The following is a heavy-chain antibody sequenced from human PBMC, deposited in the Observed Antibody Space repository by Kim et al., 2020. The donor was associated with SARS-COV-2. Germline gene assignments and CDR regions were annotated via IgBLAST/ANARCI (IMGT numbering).Heavy chain of an antibody. J-gene: IGHJ4*02. Sequence: KASQTFQGKVTITRDTSANTAYMDLRSLTFEDTAIYYCARDMNPTVYDYWGQGTLVTVSS. D-gene: IGHD4-4*01. V-gene: IGHV1-3*01. CDR3: ARDMNPTVYDY.